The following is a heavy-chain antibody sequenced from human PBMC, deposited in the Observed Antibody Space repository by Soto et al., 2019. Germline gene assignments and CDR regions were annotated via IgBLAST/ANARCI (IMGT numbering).Heavy chain of an antibody. CDR3: ARDSGYSSTY. Sequence: ASVKVSCKASGYTFTSYAMHWVRQAPGQRLEWMGWINACNGNTKYAQKLQGRVTMTTDTSTSTAYMELTSLRSDDTAVYYCARDSGYSSTYWGQGTLVTVSS. J-gene: IGHJ4*02. CDR1: GYTFTSYA. CDR2: INACNGNT. D-gene: IGHD6-13*01. V-gene: IGHV1-3*01.